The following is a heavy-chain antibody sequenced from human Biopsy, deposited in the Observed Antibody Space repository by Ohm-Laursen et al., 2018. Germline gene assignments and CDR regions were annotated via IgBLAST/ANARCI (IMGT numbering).Heavy chain of an antibody. CDR3: ANSDGRSGFDY. J-gene: IGHJ4*02. V-gene: IGHV1-69*13. CDR1: GGTFSSFP. D-gene: IGHD2-15*01. Sequence: SVKVSCKASGGTFSSFPFNWVRQAPGQGLEWMGGILPLSGTTSFAQKFQGRVILTADGSTSTAYMELSSLISEDTAVYYCANSDGRSGFDYWGQGTMVTVSS. CDR2: ILPLSGTT.